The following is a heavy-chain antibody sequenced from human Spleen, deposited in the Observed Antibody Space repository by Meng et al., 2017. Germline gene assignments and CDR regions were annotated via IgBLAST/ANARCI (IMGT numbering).Heavy chain of an antibody. CDR1: GFTFRSFS. D-gene: IGHD6-13*01. CDR2: ISYDGSNK. J-gene: IGHJ4*02. Sequence: GGSLRLSCAASGFTFRSFSLHWVRQAPGKGLEWLAAISYDGSNKYYADSVKGRFTISRDNSRNTLYLQMNSLRPEDTAVYYCARVGDSSSWLEVLLHWGQGTLVTVSS. V-gene: IGHV3-30*04. CDR3: ARVGDSSSWLEVLLH.